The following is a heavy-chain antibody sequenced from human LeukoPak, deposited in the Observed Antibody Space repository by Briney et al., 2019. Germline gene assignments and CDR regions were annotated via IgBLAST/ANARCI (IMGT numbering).Heavy chain of an antibody. CDR2: ISGSGAST. CDR1: GFTFSSYA. V-gene: IGHV3-23*01. CDR3: AKGDEEMTTVTRNWFDP. Sequence: GGSLRLSCAASGFTFSSYAMSWVRQAPGKVLEGVSSISGSGASTYYADSVKGRFTISRDNSKNTLYLQTNRLRSEDTAVYYCAKGDEEMTTVTRNWFDPWGQGTLVTVSS. D-gene: IGHD4-17*01. J-gene: IGHJ5*02.